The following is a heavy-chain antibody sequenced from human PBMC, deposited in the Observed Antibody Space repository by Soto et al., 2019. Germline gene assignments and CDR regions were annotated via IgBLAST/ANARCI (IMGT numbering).Heavy chain of an antibody. J-gene: IGHJ4*02. CDR2: ISGSGDST. CDR3: AKDRGSGGSCHNY. V-gene: IGHV3-23*01. Sequence: GGSLRLSCAASGFTFSSYSMSWVRQAPGKGLEWVSGISGSGDSTYYADSVKGRFTISRDNSKNTLFLQVNSLRAEDTAVYYCAKDRGSGGSCHNYWGQGTLVTVSS. D-gene: IGHD2-15*01. CDR1: GFTFSSYS.